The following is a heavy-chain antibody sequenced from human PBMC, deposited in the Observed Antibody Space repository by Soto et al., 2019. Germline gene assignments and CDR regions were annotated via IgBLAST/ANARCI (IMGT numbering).Heavy chain of an antibody. CDR2: INHSGST. V-gene: IGHV4-34*01. CDR1: GGSFSGYY. D-gene: IGHD3-3*01. CDR3: ARVYYARGYYYMDV. J-gene: IGHJ6*03. Sequence: SETLSLTCAVYGGSFSGYYWSWIRQPPGKGLEWIGEINHSGSTNYNPSLKSRVTISVDTSKNQFSLKLSSVTAADTAVYYCARVYYARGYYYMDVWGKGTTVTVSS.